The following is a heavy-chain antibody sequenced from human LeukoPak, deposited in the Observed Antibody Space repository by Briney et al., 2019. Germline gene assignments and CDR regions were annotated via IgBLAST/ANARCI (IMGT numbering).Heavy chain of an antibody. CDR3: ARVVGGYCSGGTCQGGFDI. V-gene: IGHV3-7*05. CDR2: IKQDGSEK. J-gene: IGHJ3*02. Sequence: GRSLRLSCAASGFTFTSYWMTWVRQAPGKGLEWVASIKQDGSEKYYVDAVKGRFTISRDNAKNSLYLQVNSLRAEDTAVYYCARVVGGYCSGGTCQGGFDIWGQGTMVTVSS. CDR1: GFTFTSYW. D-gene: IGHD2-15*01.